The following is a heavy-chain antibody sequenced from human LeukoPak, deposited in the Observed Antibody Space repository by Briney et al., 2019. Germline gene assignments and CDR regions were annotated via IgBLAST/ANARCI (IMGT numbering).Heavy chain of an antibody. J-gene: IGHJ4*02. CDR2: INPNSGGT. CDR3: ARAAYCGGDCYPYYFDY. D-gene: IGHD2-21*02. V-gene: IGHV1-2*04. CDR1: GYTFTGYY. Sequence: ASVEVSCKASGYTFTGYYMHWVRQAPGQGLEWMGWINPNSGGTNYAQKFQGWVTMTRDTSISTAYMELSRLRSDDTAVYYCARAAYCGGDCYPYYFDYWGQGTLVTVSS.